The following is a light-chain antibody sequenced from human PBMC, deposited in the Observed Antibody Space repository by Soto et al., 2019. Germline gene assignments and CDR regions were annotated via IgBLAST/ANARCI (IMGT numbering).Light chain of an antibody. V-gene: IGKV3-15*01. CDR3: QQYNSWPLT. J-gene: IGKJ4*01. CDR1: QSVTSY. Sequence: EVVMTQSPPTLSVSPGERDSLSCRASQSVTSYLAWYQQKPGQAPRLLIYGASTRASGIPARFSGSGSGTEFTLSISSLQSEDFAVYYCQQYNSWPLTFGGGTKVDIK. CDR2: GAS.